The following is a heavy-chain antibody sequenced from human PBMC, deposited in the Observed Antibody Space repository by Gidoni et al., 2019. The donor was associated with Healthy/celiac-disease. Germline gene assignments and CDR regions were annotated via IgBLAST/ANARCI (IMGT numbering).Heavy chain of an antibody. CDR2: MNPNSGNT. CDR1: GYTFTSYA. CDR3: ARVGYYYDSSGYYYGMDV. Sequence: QVQLVQSAAEVKKPGASVKVSCKASGYTFTSYAINWVRQATGQGPEWMGWMNPNSGNTGYAQKFQGRVTMTRNTSISTAYMELSSLRSEDTAVYYCARVGYYYDSSGYYYGMDVWGQGTTVTVSS. D-gene: IGHD3-22*01. V-gene: IGHV1-8*01. J-gene: IGHJ6*02.